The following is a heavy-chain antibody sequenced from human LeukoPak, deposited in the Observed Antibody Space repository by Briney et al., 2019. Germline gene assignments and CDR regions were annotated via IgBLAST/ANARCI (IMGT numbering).Heavy chain of an antibody. CDR2: ISYDGSNK. V-gene: IGHV3-30*04. J-gene: IGHJ4*02. CDR1: GFTFSSYA. Sequence: GGSLRLSCAASGFTFSSYAMHWARQAPGKGLEWVAVISYDGSNKYYADSVKGRFTISRDNSKNTLYLQMNSLRAEDTAVYYCARDGNRYPFDYWGQGTLVTVSS. D-gene: IGHD4-23*01. CDR3: ARDGNRYPFDY.